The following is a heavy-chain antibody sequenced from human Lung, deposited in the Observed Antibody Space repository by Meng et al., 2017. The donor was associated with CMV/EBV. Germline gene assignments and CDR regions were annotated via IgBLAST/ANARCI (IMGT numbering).Heavy chain of an antibody. CDR1: GFTFSSYW. J-gene: IGHJ3*02. Sequence: SXAASGFTFSSYWMHWVRQAPGKGLVWVSRINSDGSSTSYADSVKGRFTISRDNAKNTLYLQMNSLRAEDTAVYYCARDCHPEGGYPSDAFDIWXQGTMVTVSS. D-gene: IGHD3-22*01. V-gene: IGHV3-74*01. CDR2: INSDGSST. CDR3: ARDCHPEGGYPSDAFDI.